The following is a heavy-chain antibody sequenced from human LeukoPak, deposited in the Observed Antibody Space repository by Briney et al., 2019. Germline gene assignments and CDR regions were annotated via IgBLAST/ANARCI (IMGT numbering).Heavy chain of an antibody. CDR3: AKDGGRGSSSYYYYMDV. D-gene: IGHD2-2*01. V-gene: IGHV3-9*03. Sequence: PGRSLRLSCAASGFTFDDYAMHWVRQAPGKGLECVSGISWNSGSIGYADSVKGRFTISRDNAKNSLYLQMNSLRAEDMALYYCAKDGGRGSSSYYYYMDVWGKGTTVTVSS. CDR1: GFTFDDYA. CDR2: ISWNSGSI. J-gene: IGHJ6*03.